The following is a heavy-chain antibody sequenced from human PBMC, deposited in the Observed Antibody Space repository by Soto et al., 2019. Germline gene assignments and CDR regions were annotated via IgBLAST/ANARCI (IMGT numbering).Heavy chain of an antibody. J-gene: IGHJ5*02. V-gene: IGHV4-61*01. CDR2: IYSSGST. CDR3: ARDDNYFDT. CDR1: GGSVSISMYS. Sequence: SISLTCTACGGSVSISMYSWSWIRQPPAKGLEWIGYIYSSGSTNYNPSLKSRVTISLDTSKNMFSLKLNSVTPADTAVYYCARDDNYFDTCGQGTLVTVSS.